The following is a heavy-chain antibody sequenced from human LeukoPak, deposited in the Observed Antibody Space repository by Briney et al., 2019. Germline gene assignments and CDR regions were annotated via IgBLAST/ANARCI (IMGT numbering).Heavy chain of an antibody. CDR2: INHSGST. CDR1: GGSFSGYY. J-gene: IGHJ4*02. Sequence: ASETLSLTCAVYGGSFSGYYWSWIRQPPGKGLEWIGEINHSGSTNYNPSLKSRVTISVDTSKNQFSLKLSSVTAADTAVYYCARARGSLTYYFDYWGQGTLVTVSS. CDR3: ARARGSLTYYFDY. V-gene: IGHV4-34*01. D-gene: IGHD3-16*01.